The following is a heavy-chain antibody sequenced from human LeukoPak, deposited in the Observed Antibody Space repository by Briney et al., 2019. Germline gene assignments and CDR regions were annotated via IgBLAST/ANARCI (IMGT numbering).Heavy chain of an antibody. CDR2: IYHSGST. CDR3: ARDGSSGYDPFDY. Sequence: PSETLSLTCTVPGYSISSGYYWGWIRQPPGKGLKWIGSIYHSGSTYYNPSLKSRVTISVDTSKNQFSLKLSSVTAADTAVYYCARDGSSGYDPFDYWGQGTLVPVSS. D-gene: IGHD3-22*01. J-gene: IGHJ4*02. V-gene: IGHV4-38-2*02. CDR1: GYSISSGYY.